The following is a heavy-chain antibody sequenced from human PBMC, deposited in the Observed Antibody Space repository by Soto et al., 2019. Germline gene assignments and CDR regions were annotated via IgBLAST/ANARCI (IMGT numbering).Heavy chain of an antibody. CDR1: GFTFSSYS. CDR3: ARPLYGSGSFWPFDP. Sequence: GSLRLSCAASGFTFSSYSMNWVRQAPGKGLEWVSLISSSGSSIYYADSVKGRFTISRDNVKNSLYLQMNSLRAEDTAVYYCARPLYGSGSFWPFDPWGQGTLVTVSS. V-gene: IGHV3-21*01. J-gene: IGHJ5*02. D-gene: IGHD3-10*01. CDR2: ISSSGSSI.